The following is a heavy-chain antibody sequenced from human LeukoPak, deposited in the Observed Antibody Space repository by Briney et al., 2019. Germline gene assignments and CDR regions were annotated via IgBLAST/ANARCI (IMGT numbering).Heavy chain of an antibody. J-gene: IGHJ3*02. V-gene: IGHV4-59*08. CDR3: ARHDDYSRAFDI. Sequence: SETLSLTCTVSGGSISSYYWSWVRQPPGKGLEWIGYLHYSGSTDYNPSLKSRVTTSVDTSNNQFSLRLNSVTAADTAVYFCARHDDYSRAFDIWGQGTMITVSS. CDR2: LHYSGST. D-gene: IGHD4-11*01. CDR1: GGSISSYY.